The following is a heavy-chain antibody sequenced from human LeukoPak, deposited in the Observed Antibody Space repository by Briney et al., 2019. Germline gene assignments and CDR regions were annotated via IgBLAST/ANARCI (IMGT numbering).Heavy chain of an antibody. Sequence: GASVKVSCKASGYTFTTYPMNWVRQAPGQGLEWMGWINTNTGNPTYAQGFTGRFVFSLDTSVSTAYLQISSLKAEDTAVYYCATSRRDSSSWYSHYYYMDVWGKGTTVTIS. CDR1: GYTFTTYP. J-gene: IGHJ6*03. D-gene: IGHD6-13*01. CDR2: INTNTGNP. V-gene: IGHV7-4-1*02. CDR3: ATSRRDSSSWYSHYYYMDV.